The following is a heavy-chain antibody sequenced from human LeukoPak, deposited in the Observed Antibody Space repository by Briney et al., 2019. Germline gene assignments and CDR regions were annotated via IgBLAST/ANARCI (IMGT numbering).Heavy chain of an antibody. Sequence: SETLSLTCTVSGGSISSSSYYWGWIRQPPGKGLEWIGSIYYSGSTYYNPSLKSRVTISVDTSKNQFSLKLSSVTAADTAVYYCARDDVDLWFGGQGTLVTVSS. D-gene: IGHD3-10*01. CDR2: IYYSGST. V-gene: IGHV4-39*07. CDR3: ARDDVDLWF. CDR1: GGSISSSSYY. J-gene: IGHJ4*02.